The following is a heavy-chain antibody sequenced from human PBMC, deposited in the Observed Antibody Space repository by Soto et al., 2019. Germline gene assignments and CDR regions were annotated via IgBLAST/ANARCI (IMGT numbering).Heavy chain of an antibody. CDR1: AGTMSPGQSY. J-gene: IGHJ4*02. V-gene: IGHV4-31*03. CDR3: ARDFDY. Sequence: SVSAGTMSPGQSYWSWIRQHPGKGLEWMGYIYDSGSTDYNPSLKSRLTMSVDTSKNQFSLKLSSVTAADTAVYYCARDFDYWGQGTVVTVS. CDR2: IYDSGST.